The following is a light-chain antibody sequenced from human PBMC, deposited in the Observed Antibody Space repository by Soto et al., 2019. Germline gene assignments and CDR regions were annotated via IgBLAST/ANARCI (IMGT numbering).Light chain of an antibody. CDR3: SSYAGSNNLV. CDR2: EVS. Sequence: QPVLTQPPSASGSPGQSVTISCTGTSSDVGGYNYVSWYQQHPGKAPKLMIYEVSKRPSGVPDRFPGSKSGNTASLTVSGLQAEDEADYYCSSYAGSNNLVFGGGTKVTVL. V-gene: IGLV2-8*01. J-gene: IGLJ2*01. CDR1: SSDVGGYNY.